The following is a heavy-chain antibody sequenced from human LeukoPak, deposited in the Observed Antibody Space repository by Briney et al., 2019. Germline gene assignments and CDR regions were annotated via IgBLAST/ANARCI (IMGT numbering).Heavy chain of an antibody. CDR2: INPNSGGT. CDR3: ARAREYSYDNYYFDY. Sequence: ASVKVSCKASGYTFTSYGISWVRQAPGQGLEWMAWINPNSGGTYYAQNFHDRITMTRDTSISTAYMELSSLRSEDMAVYYCARAREYSYDNYYFDYWGQGTLVTVSS. D-gene: IGHD5-18*01. J-gene: IGHJ4*02. V-gene: IGHV1-2*02. CDR1: GYTFTSYG.